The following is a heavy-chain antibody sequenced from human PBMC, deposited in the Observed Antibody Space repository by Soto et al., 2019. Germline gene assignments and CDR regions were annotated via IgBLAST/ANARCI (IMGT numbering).Heavy chain of an antibody. CDR1: GGSISSGAYY. CDR2: IYYSGST. J-gene: IGHJ4*02. Sequence: PSETLSLTCTVSGGSISSGAYYWSWIRQHPGKGLEWIGYIYYSGSTYYNPSLESRVTLSVDTSRKQFSLKVGSVTAADTAVYYCARANYFDSSGPFDYWGPGTLVTVSS. D-gene: IGHD3-22*01. CDR3: ARANYFDSSGPFDY. V-gene: IGHV4-31*03.